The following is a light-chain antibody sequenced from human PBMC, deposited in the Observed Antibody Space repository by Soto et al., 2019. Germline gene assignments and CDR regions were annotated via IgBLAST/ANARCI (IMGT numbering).Light chain of an antibody. V-gene: IGKV3-20*01. Sequence: IVFTQSPVTLSLSPGERTNHSCRASQSISRYLAWYQQKPGQGPRLLIYGASSRATGTPDRFSGSGSGTDFTLTINRLEPEDFALYYCQQYGSSPPTFGQGTKVDIK. CDR3: QQYGSSPPT. CDR1: QSISRY. J-gene: IGKJ1*01. CDR2: GAS.